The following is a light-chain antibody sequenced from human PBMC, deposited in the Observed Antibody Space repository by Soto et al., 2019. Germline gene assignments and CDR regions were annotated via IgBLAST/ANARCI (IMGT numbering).Light chain of an antibody. CDR2: DAS. V-gene: IGKV1-5*01. CDR3: QQYNSYSRGA. Sequence: DIPMTQSPSTLSASVGDRVTITCRASQSISSWLAWYQQKPGKAPKLLIYDASSLESGVPSRSSGSGSGTEFTLTISSLQPDDFATYYCQQYNSYSRGAFGQGTKVEIK. J-gene: IGKJ1*01. CDR1: QSISSW.